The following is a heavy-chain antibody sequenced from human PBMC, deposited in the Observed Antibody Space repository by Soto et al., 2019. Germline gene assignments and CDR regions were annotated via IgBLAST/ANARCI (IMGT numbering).Heavy chain of an antibody. Sequence: ASVKVSCKTSGDTLTSYSISWVLQAHGHGLEWLGWVSPYSGNTNYSPRVQGRVTLTTDTTTSTAYMEVRSLTSGDTAVYFCAAGTFLGPWQYWGQGTLVTVSS. V-gene: IGHV1-18*01. D-gene: IGHD3-10*01. CDR3: AAGTFLGPWQY. CDR1: GDTLTSYS. CDR2: VSPYSGNT. J-gene: IGHJ4*02.